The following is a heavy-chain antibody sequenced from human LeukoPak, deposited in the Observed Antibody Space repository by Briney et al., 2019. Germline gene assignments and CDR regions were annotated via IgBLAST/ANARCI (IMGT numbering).Heavy chain of an antibody. D-gene: IGHD1-26*01. V-gene: IGHV3-21*01. Sequence: GGSLRLSCAASGFTFSTYTMKWVRQAPGKGLEWVSHISSSSSYIYNADSVKGRFTISRDNTKNSLYLQMNSLRAEDTAVYYCARDLVVGAPDYWGQGTLVTVSS. CDR2: ISSSSSYI. CDR1: GFTFSTYT. CDR3: ARDLVVGAPDY. J-gene: IGHJ4*02.